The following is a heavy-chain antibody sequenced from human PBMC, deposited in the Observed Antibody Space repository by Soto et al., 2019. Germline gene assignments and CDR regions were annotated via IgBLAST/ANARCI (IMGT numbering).Heavy chain of an antibody. V-gene: IGHV3-23*01. J-gene: IGHJ5*01. CDR3: AKDFRLAVVAVVTENWFES. Sequence: EVQLLESGGAVVQPGGSLTISCEASGFTFGSYAMSWVRQAPGKGLEWVSAISGSGGHTHYSDSVKGRFIISRDNSKSTVSLQMSSLRADDSAIYYCAKDFRLAVVAVVTENWFESWGQGTLVTVSS. CDR1: GFTFGSYA. CDR2: ISGSGGHT. D-gene: IGHD2-21*01.